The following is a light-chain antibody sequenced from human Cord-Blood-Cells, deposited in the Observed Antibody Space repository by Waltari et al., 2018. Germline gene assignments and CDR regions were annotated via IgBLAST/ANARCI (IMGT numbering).Light chain of an antibody. CDR2: KAS. CDR3: QQYNSYPWT. CDR1: QSISSW. J-gene: IGKJ1*01. V-gene: IGKV1-5*03. Sequence: QMTQSPSTMSAFVGDRVTITCRASQSISSWLAWYQQKPGKAPKLLIYKASSLESGVPSRFSGSGSGTEFTLTISSLQPDDFATYYCQQYNSYPWTFGQGTKVEIK.